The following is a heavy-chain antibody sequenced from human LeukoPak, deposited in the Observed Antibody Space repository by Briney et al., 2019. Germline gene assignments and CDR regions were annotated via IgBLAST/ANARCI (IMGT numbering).Heavy chain of an antibody. Sequence: PGGSLRLSCAASGFTVSSNYMSWVRQPPGKGLEWIGTMFYNGATKSNPSLSSRVTMSIDTSKNQFSLKLRSVTAADTAVYYCAREARFALPVVGSGDYWGQGTLVTVSS. V-gene: IGHV4-59*02. J-gene: IGHJ4*02. CDR1: GFTVSSNY. CDR2: MFYNGAT. CDR3: AREARFALPVVGSGDY. D-gene: IGHD6-19*01.